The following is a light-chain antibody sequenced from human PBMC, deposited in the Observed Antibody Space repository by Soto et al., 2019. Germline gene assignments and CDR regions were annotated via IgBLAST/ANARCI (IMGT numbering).Light chain of an antibody. J-gene: IGKJ5*01. CDR1: RSVSSY. CDR2: DAS. Sequence: EIVLTQSPATLSLSPEESATLSCRATRSVSSYLAWYQQKPGQAPRLLIYDASNRATGIPARFSGSGSGTDFTLTISSLEPEDFAVYYCQQRSNWPPITFGQGTRLEIK. CDR3: QQRSNWPPIT. V-gene: IGKV3-11*01.